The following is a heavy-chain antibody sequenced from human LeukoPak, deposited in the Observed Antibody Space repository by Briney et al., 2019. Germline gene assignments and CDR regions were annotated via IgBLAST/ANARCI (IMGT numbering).Heavy chain of an antibody. Sequence: SVTVSCKASGGTFSSYTISWVRQAPGQGLEWMGRIIPILGIANYAQKFQGRVTITADKSTSTAYMELSSLRSEDTAVYYCARENSYCSGGSCYGYAFDIWGQGTMVTVSS. CDR2: IIPILGIA. J-gene: IGHJ3*02. CDR3: ARENSYCSGGSCYGYAFDI. CDR1: GGTFSSYT. V-gene: IGHV1-69*10. D-gene: IGHD2-15*01.